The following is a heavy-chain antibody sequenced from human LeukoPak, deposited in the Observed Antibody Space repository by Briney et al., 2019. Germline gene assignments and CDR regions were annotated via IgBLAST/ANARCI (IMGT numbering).Heavy chain of an antibody. CDR3: ARLNGWPTFDI. J-gene: IGHJ3*02. CDR2: VSSGFTT. CDR1: GFMFRDYY. Sequence: GGSLRLTCAASGFMFRDYYMSWIRQAPGKGLELVSYVSSGFTTYYADSVKGRFTISRDNAKNSLYLQMNSLRAEDTAVYYCARLNGWPTFDIWGQGTMVTVSS. D-gene: IGHD6-19*01. V-gene: IGHV3-11*04.